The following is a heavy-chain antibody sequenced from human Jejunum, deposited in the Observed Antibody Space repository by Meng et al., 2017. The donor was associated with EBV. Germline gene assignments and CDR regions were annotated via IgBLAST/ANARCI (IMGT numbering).Heavy chain of an antibody. Sequence: VTMVQSGAEVKKPGSAVKVACKASGFTFTNYEINWVRQASGQGLEWMGWMNPSNGKTGHAQKFQGRVTMTRDASTSTAYMELSSLRSDDTAVYFCARGAQPIDLWGQGTLVTVPS. CDR3: ARGAQPIDL. CDR1: GFTFTNYE. D-gene: IGHD3-3*01. J-gene: IGHJ5*02. V-gene: IGHV1-8*01. CDR2: MNPSNGKT.